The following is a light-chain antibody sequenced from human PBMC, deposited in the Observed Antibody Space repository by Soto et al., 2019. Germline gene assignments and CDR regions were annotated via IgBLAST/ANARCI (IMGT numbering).Light chain of an antibody. Sequence: DIQMTQSPSSVSASVGDRVTMTCRASQDISNLFAWYQQTPGEPPQLLIYAASTLQSGVPSRFSASGSGTDFTLTVTNLQPEDFATYYCPKYSSAPLTFGGGTKVDIK. CDR2: AAS. V-gene: IGKV1-27*01. CDR3: PKYSSAPLT. J-gene: IGKJ4*01. CDR1: QDISNL.